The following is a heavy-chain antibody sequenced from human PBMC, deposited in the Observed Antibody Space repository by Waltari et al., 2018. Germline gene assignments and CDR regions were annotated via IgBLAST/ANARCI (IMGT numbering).Heavy chain of an antibody. J-gene: IGHJ4*02. CDR3: AKESSYDSLEN. Sequence: EVQLFESGGGLVQPGGFLRVSCAALGFAFSTFVVTWVRQAPGKGLEWVSGIVGSGTTTYYADSVKGRFTISRDNSRNILYLQMNSLRAEDTAIYFCAKESSYDSLENWGQGTLVTVSS. V-gene: IGHV3-23*01. D-gene: IGHD3-22*01. CDR1: GFAFSTFV. CDR2: IVGSGTTT.